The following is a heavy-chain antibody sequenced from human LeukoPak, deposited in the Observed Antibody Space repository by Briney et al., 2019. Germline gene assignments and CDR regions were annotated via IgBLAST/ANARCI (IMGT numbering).Heavy chain of an antibody. J-gene: IGHJ5*02. D-gene: IGHD2-2*01. CDR3: AKGTQLRGDTWFDP. V-gene: IGHV3-23*01. CDR1: GFTFSNFA. Sequence: GGSLRLSCEASGFTFSNFAMIWVRQAPGQGLEWVSGFSNSGGTAYYADSVRGRVTIYRDIPKHAFFLQLHMLRAEDVAFYCCAKGTQLRGDTWFDPWGQGTLVTVSS. CDR2: FSNSGGTA.